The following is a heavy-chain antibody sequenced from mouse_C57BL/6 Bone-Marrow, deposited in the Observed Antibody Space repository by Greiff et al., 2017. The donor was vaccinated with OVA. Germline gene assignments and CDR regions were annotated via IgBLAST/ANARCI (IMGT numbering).Heavy chain of an antibody. CDR3: TRSYSAMDY. CDR1: GYTFTDYE. V-gene: IGHV1-15*01. D-gene: IGHD2-12*01. Sequence: QVQLQQSGAELVRPGASVTLSCKASGYTFTDYEMHWVKQTPVHGLEWVGAIDPETGGTAYNQKFKGKAILTADKSSSTAYMELRSLTSEDSAVYYCTRSYSAMDYWGQGTSVTVSS. J-gene: IGHJ4*01. CDR2: IDPETGGT.